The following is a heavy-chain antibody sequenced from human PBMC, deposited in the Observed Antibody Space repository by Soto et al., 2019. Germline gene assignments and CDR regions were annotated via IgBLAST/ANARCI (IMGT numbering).Heavy chain of an antibody. D-gene: IGHD3-3*01. Sequence: GGSLRLSCAASGFTFSSYAMSWVRQAPGKGLEWVSVLYTGGTAYYIDSVEGRFTVSRDNSKNMFFLQMNSLRAEDTAVYFCAKGNYDFWSGYHGHYYFEYWGQGALVTVSS. CDR3: AKGNYDFWSGYHGHYYFEY. J-gene: IGHJ4*02. V-gene: IGHV3-23*03. CDR2: LYTGGTA. CDR1: GFTFSSYA.